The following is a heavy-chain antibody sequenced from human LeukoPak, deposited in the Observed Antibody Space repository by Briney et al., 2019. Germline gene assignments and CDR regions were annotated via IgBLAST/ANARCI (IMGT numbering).Heavy chain of an antibody. D-gene: IGHD6-13*01. CDR1: GFTFSSYS. CDR2: ISSSSSTI. CDR3: ARDYSSGWYRTPFDY. V-gene: IGHV3-48*01. J-gene: IGHJ4*02. Sequence: PGGSLRLSCAASGFTFSSYSRNWVRQAPGKGLEWVSYISSSSSTIYYADSVKGRFTISRDNAKNLLYLQMNSLRGDDTAVQYCARDYSSGWYRTPFDYWGQGTLVTVSS.